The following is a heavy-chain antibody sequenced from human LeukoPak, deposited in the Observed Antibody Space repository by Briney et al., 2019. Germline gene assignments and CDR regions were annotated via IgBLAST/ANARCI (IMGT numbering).Heavy chain of an antibody. D-gene: IGHD6-19*01. CDR3: ASGSSGWYGEI. CDR2: INSDGSTT. J-gene: IGHJ4*02. V-gene: IGHV3-74*01. Sequence: QAGGSLRLSCAASGFIFSTYSMNWVRQAPGKGLVWVSRINSDGSTTNYADSVKGRFTISRDNAKNTLYLQMNSLRAEDTAVYYCASGSSGWYGEIWGQGTLVTVSS. CDR1: GFIFSTYS.